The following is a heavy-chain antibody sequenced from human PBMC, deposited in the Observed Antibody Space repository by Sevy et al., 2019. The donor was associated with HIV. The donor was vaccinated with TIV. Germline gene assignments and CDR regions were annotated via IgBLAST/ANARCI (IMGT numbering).Heavy chain of an antibody. CDR1: GGSITSLY. D-gene: IGHD1-26*01. V-gene: IGHV4-59*08. CDR2: IYSNGHI. J-gene: IGHJ4*02. CDR3: AGGNAWGRGYS. Sequence: SETLSLTCTVSGGSITSLYWNWIRQPPGKGLEWIANIYSNGHINYNPSLKSPVTLSLDTSKNQFSVRLRSVTAADTAMYYCAGGNAWGRGYSWGQGTLVTVSS.